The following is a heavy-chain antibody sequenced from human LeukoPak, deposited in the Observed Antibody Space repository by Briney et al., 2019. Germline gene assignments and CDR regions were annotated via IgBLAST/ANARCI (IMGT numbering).Heavy chain of an antibody. Sequence: SVKVSCKDSGGTFSSDATSWVRQAPGQGLEWMGGIIPIFGTANYAQKFQGRVTITADESTSTAYMELSSLRSEDTAVYYCARERNKWLSKRVYSFDPWGQGTLVTVSS. CDR3: ARERNKWLSKRVYSFDP. J-gene: IGHJ5*02. V-gene: IGHV1-69*13. CDR1: GGTFSSDA. D-gene: IGHD3-22*01. CDR2: IIPIFGTA.